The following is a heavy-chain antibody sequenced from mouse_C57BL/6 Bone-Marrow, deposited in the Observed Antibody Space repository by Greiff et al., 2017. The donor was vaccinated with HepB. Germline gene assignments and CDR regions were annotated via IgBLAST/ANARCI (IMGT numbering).Heavy chain of an antibody. CDR2: IWSGGST. CDR1: GFSLTSYG. J-gene: IGHJ3*01. D-gene: IGHD2-5*01. Sequence: VKLLESGPGLVQPSQRLSITCTVSGFSLTSYGVHWVRQSPGKGLEWLGVIWSGGSTDYNAAFISRLSISKDNSKSQVFFKMNSLQADDTAIYYCARREVYSNSSWFAYWGQGTLVTVSA. V-gene: IGHV2-2*01. CDR3: ARREVYSNSSWFAY.